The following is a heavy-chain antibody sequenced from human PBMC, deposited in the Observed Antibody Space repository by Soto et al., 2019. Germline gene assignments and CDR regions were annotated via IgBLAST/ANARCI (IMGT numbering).Heavy chain of an antibody. CDR3: ARDRDFWSGYCLFDY. D-gene: IGHD3-3*01. J-gene: IGHJ4*02. CDR1: GYTFTSYG. CDR2: ISAYNGNT. Sequence: QVQLVQSGAEVKKPGASVKVSCKASGYTFTSYGISWVRQAPGQGLEWMGWISAYNGNTNYAQKLQGRVTMTTDTTTNTAYMELRGLRSDDTAVYYCARDRDFWSGYCLFDYWGQGTLVTVSS. V-gene: IGHV1-18*01.